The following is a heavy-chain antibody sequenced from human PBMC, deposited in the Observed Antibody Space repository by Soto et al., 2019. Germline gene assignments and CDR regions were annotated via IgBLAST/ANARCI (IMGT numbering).Heavy chain of an antibody. V-gene: IGHV4-59*01. Sequence: QVQLQESGPGLVKPSETLSLTCTVSGGSISNYYWSWIRQPPGKGLEWVGNIYHSGSTNYNPSLKSRLTISVDTSKNQFSLKLSSVTAADTALYYCARANYFDIWGQGTMVTVSS. CDR2: IYHSGST. D-gene: IGHD2-8*01. CDR1: GGSISNYY. J-gene: IGHJ3*02. CDR3: ARANYFDI.